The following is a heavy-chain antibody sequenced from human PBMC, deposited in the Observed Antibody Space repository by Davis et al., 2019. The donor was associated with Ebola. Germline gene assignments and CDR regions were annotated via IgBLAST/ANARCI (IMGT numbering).Heavy chain of an antibody. J-gene: IGHJ6*02. D-gene: IGHD6-13*01. CDR3: ARLSSRWYRNYYSYGMDV. Sequence: GSLRLSCTVSGGSISSSSFYWGWIRHPPGKGLEWIGSIYYSGSTYYNPSLKSRVTISVDTSKNQFSLKLSSVTAADTAVYYCARLSSRWYRNYYSYGMDVWGQGTTVTVSS. CDR2: IYYSGST. CDR1: GGSISSSSFY. V-gene: IGHV4-39*01.